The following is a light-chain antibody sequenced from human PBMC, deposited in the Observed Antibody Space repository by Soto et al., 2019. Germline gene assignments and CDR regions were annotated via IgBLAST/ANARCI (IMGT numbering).Light chain of an antibody. CDR3: QQYGSSPPRT. Sequence: VLTQSPGILSLSPGERDNLYCRSSQSASNDFLAWYQQKTGQAPRLLIYGASTRATDVPDRFSGSGSGADFTLTISRLEPEDFAVYYCQQYGSSPPRTVGQGNKVDIK. CDR2: GAS. CDR1: QSASNDF. J-gene: IGKJ1*01. V-gene: IGKV3-20*01.